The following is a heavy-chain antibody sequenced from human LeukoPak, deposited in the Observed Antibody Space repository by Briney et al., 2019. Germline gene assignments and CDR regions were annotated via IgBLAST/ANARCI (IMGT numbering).Heavy chain of an antibody. CDR1: GGSISSSSYY. J-gene: IGHJ3*02. V-gene: IGHV4-39*01. CDR2: IYYSGST. CDR3: ARELYCSGGSCYSRAAFDI. D-gene: IGHD2-15*01. Sequence: PSETLSLTCTVSGGSISSSSYYWGWIRQPPGKGLEWIGSIYYSGSTYYNPSLKSRVTISVDTSKNQFSLKLSSVTAADTAVYYCARELYCSGGSCYSRAAFDIWGQGTVVTVSS.